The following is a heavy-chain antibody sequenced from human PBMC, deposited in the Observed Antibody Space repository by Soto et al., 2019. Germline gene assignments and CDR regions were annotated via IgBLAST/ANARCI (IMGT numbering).Heavy chain of an antibody. J-gene: IGHJ6*02. CDR2: IKSKTDGGTT. D-gene: IGHD3-10*01. Sequence: GGSLRLSCAASGFTFSNAWMNWVRQAPGKGLEWVGRIKSKTDGGTTDYAAPVKGRFTISRDDSKNTLYLQMNSLKTEDTAVYYCTTFHYYGSGQIIEYYYYYGMDVWGQGTTVTVSS. CDR3: TTFHYYGSGQIIEYYYYYGMDV. CDR1: GFTFSNAW. V-gene: IGHV3-15*07.